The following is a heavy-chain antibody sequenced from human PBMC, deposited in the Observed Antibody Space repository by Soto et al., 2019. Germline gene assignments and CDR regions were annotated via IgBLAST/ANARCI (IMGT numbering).Heavy chain of an antibody. CDR2: IWYDGSNK. V-gene: IGHV3-33*01. D-gene: IGHD1-7*01. CDR3: ARDGIGGTVFRGFCVY. Sequence: QAHLVESGGGVVQPGRSLRLSCAASRSIFSGYGMHWVRQAPGNGLVWVAVIWYDGSNKYYADSVNGRFTISRDNSKNMFYLQMYSLRVEDTAVYYCARDGIGGTVFRGFCVYGGQGTLVTVSS. CDR1: RSIFSGYG. J-gene: IGHJ4*02.